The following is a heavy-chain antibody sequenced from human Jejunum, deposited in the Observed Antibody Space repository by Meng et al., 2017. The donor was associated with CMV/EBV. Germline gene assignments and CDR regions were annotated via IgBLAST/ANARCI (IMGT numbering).Heavy chain of an antibody. D-gene: IGHD3-10*01. J-gene: IGHJ5*02. CDR1: GGSCSGYY. CDR2: INHRGSN. V-gene: IGHV4-34*01. Sequence: TCAVYGGSCSGYYWTWIRQPPGKGLEWIGEINHRGSNNYNPSLKSRVTISVDTSTKQFSLKVNSVTAADTAVYYCVRFGESFNWFDPWGQGNLVTVSS. CDR3: VRFGESFNWFDP.